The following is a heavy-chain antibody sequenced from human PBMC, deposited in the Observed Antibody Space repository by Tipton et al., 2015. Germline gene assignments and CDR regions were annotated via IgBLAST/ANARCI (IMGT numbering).Heavy chain of an antibody. CDR3: ARHRWVAGRPFDY. CDR1: GGSVTGGTYY. V-gene: IGHV4-61*01. CDR2: IFHSGST. Sequence: TLSLTCTVSGGSVTGGTYYWSWIRQPPGKGLEWIGNIFHSGSTNYNPSLKSRGSISLETSTNQFSLKLSSVTAADTAVYYCARHRWVAGRPFDYWNQGTLVTVSS. D-gene: IGHD6-6*01. J-gene: IGHJ4*02.